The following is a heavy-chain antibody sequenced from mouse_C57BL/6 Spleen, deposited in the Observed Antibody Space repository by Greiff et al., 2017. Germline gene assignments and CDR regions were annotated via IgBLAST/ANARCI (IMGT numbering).Heavy chain of an antibody. CDR1: GFTFSSYA. CDR3: TREGTTVWGYFDY. CDR2: ISSGGDYI. D-gene: IGHD1-1*01. V-gene: IGHV5-9-1*02. J-gene: IGHJ2*01. Sequence: DVHLVESGEGLVKPGGSLKLSCAASGFTFSSYAMSWVRQTPEKRLEWVAYISSGGDYIYYADTVKGRFTISRDNARNTLYLQMSSLKSEDTAMYYCTREGTTVWGYFDYWGQGTTLTVSS.